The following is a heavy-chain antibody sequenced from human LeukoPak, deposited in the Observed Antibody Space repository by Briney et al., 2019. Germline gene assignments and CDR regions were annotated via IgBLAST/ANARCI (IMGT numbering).Heavy chain of an antibody. CDR3: ARRYCSGGSCYLDY. Sequence: GRSLRLSCAASGFTFSSYGMHWVRQAPGKGLEWVAVIWYDGSNKYYADSVKGRFTISRDNAKNSLYLQMNSLRAEDTALYHCARRYCSGGSCYLDYWGQGTLVTVSS. J-gene: IGHJ4*02. CDR2: IWYDGSNK. D-gene: IGHD2-15*01. V-gene: IGHV3-33*01. CDR1: GFTFSSYG.